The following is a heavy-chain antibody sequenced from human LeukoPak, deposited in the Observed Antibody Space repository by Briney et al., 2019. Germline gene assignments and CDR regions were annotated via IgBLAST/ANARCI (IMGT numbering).Heavy chain of an antibody. CDR3: GRDSRGPDY. V-gene: IGHV4-34*01. CDR2: INHGGST. D-gene: IGHD3-22*01. Sequence: SETLSLTCAVSGGSFSGHSWNWIRQPPGKGLEWIGEINHGGSTNYNPSLKSRVTISVDTSKNQISLKLNSVTAADTAVYYCGRDSRGPDYWGQGTLVTVSS. CDR1: GGSFSGHS. J-gene: IGHJ4*02.